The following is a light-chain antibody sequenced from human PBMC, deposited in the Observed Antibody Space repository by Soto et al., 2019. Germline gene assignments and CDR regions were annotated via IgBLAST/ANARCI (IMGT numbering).Light chain of an antibody. V-gene: IGLV2-8*01. CDR3: TSYVGSNIWV. CDR1: SSDVGAYKY. Sequence: QSVLTQPPSASGSPGQSVTISCTGTSSDVGAYKYVSWYQQYPGKAPKLMIYEVSKRPSGVPDRFSGSKSGNTASLTVSGLQAEDEADYYCTSYVGSNIWVFGGGTMLTVL. CDR2: EVS. J-gene: IGLJ3*02.